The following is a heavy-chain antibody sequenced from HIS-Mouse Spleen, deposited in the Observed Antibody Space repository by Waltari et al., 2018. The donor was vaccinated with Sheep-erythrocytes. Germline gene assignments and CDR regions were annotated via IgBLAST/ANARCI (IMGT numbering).Heavy chain of an antibody. CDR2: IYYSGST. J-gene: IGHJ5*02. CDR3: ARAPYYYGSGSYQNWFDP. V-gene: IGHV4-59*08. Sequence: QVQLQASGPGLVKPSETLSRTYTVSGGSISSYYWSWIRQPPGKGLEWIGYIYYSGSTNYNPSLKSRVTISVDTSKNQFSLKLSSVTAADTAVYYCARAPYYYGSGSYQNWFDPWGQGTLVTVSS. CDR1: GGSISSYY. D-gene: IGHD3-10*01.